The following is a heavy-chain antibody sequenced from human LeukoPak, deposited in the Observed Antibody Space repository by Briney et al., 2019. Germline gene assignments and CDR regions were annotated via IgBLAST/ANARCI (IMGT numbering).Heavy chain of an antibody. CDR1: GYTFTGYS. Sequence: ASVTVSCKVSGYTFTGYSMRWVRQAPGQGTEWEGVISTSGGSTTYAHTFQDRPTPPTDMSTSTGYLELSSLRSGDTAVYYWARDTSVRDEAWWFNPWGQGTLVTVSS. D-gene: IGHD4-17*01. J-gene: IGHJ5*02. CDR2: ISTSGGST. CDR3: ARDTSVRDEAWWFNP. V-gene: IGHV1-46*01.